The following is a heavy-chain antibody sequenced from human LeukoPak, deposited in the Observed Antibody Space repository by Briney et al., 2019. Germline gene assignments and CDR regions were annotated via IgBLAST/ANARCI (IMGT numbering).Heavy chain of an antibody. CDR1: GFTFISFG. CDR3: AKDWDPGYYDSSGSYPDY. CDR2: ISYDGSNK. Sequence: EPGRSLILSCAASGFTFISFGMHWVRQAPGKGLEWVALISYDGSNKYYADSVKGRFTISRDNSKNTLYLQMNSLRAEDAAVYYCAKDWDPGYYDSSGSYPDYWGQGTLVTVSS. J-gene: IGHJ4*02. D-gene: IGHD3-22*01. V-gene: IGHV3-30*18.